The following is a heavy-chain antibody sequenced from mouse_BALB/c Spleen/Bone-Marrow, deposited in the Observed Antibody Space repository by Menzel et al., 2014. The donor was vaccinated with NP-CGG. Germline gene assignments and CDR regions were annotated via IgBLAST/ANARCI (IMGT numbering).Heavy chain of an antibody. V-gene: IGHV1-62-2*01. D-gene: IGHD2-3*01. CDR1: GYTFTEYI. J-gene: IGHJ2*01. Sequence: VQLQQSGAGLVKPGASVKLSCKASGYTFTEYIIRWVKQRSGQGLEWIGWFYPGSGSIKYNEKFKDKATLTADKSSSTVYMELSRLTSEDSAVYFCARHEGGEMGFDYWGQGTTLTVSS. CDR2: FYPGSGSI. CDR3: ARHEGGEMGFDY.